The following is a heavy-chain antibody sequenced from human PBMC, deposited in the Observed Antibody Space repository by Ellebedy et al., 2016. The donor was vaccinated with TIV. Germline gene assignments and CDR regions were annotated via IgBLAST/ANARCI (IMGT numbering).Heavy chain of an antibody. Sequence: GGSLRLSXEVSGFTFSTYALHWVRQAPGKGLEWVSIISYDGNNKYYSDSVKGRFTISRDNSKNTLYLQMNSLRAEDTAVYYCARAGYKSGHFDFWGQGTLVTVSS. CDR2: ISYDGNNK. V-gene: IGHV3-30-3*01. CDR1: GFTFSTYA. J-gene: IGHJ4*02. D-gene: IGHD2-2*02. CDR3: ARAGYKSGHFDF.